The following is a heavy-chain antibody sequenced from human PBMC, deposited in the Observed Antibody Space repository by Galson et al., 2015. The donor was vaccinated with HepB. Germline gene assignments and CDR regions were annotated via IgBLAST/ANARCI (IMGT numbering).Heavy chain of an antibody. J-gene: IGHJ4*02. V-gene: IGHV3-30*04. CDR2: ISYDGSNK. CDR1: GFTFSSYA. D-gene: IGHD4-17*01. Sequence: SLRLSCAASGFTFSSYAMHWVRQAPGKGLEWVAVISYDGSNKYYADSVKGRFTISRDNSKNTLYLQMNSLRAEDTAVYYCARDLAFENYGDYFDYWGQGTLVTVSS. CDR3: ARDLAFENYGDYFDY.